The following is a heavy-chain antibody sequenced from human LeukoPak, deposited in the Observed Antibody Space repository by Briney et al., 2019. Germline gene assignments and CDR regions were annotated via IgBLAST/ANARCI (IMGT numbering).Heavy chain of an antibody. D-gene: IGHD4-17*01. CDR2: IYTSGST. CDR1: GVSFSTYY. CDR3: ARLTTVTTRTFDI. V-gene: IGHV4-4*07. Sequence: SETLSLTCTVSGVSFSTYYWSWVRQPAGKGLEWIGRIYTSGSTNYNPSLKSRVTMSVDTSKNQFSLNLSSVTAADTAVYYCARLTTVTTRTFDIWGRGTMVTVSS. J-gene: IGHJ3*02.